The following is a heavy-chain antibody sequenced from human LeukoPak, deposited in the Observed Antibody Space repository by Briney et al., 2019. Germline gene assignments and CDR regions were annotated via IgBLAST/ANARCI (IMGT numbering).Heavy chain of an antibody. CDR1: GFTFSSYA. D-gene: IGHD3-3*01. CDR2: ISGSGGGT. V-gene: IGHV3-23*01. J-gene: IGHJ5*02. CDR3: AKLAERYDFWSGYSDGNWFDP. Sequence: GGSQRLSCAASGFTFSSYAMSWVRQAPGKGLEWVSGISGSGGGTYYADSVKGRFTISRDNSKNTLYLQMNSLRAEDTAVYFCAKLAERYDFWSGYSDGNWFDPWGQGTLVTVPS.